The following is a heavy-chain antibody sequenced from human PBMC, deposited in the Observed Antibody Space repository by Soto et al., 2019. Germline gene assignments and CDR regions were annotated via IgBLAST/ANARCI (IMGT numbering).Heavy chain of an antibody. CDR1: GGSISSSNW. CDR3: ARDPPLQDAMVD. V-gene: IGHV4-4*02. D-gene: IGHD2-2*01. CDR2: IYHSGST. Sequence: SETLSLTCAVSGGSISSSNWWSWVRQPPGKGLEWIGEIYHSGSTNYNPSLKSRVTISVDKSKNQFSLQLSSVTAADTALYYCARDPPLQDAMVDWGQGTLVTVSS. J-gene: IGHJ4*02.